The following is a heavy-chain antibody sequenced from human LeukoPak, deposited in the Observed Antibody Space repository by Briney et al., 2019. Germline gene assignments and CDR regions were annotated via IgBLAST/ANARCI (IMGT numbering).Heavy chain of an antibody. CDR2: IDYSGST. V-gene: IGHV4-59*01. Sequence: SETLSLTCTVSGGSISTYYWSWIRQPPGKGLEWIGYIDYSGSTNYNSSLKSRVTISVDTSKNQFSLKLSSVTAADTAVYYCARDRRRELLHAFDIWGQGTMVTVSS. D-gene: IGHD1-26*01. CDR1: GGSISTYY. J-gene: IGHJ3*02. CDR3: ARDRRRELLHAFDI.